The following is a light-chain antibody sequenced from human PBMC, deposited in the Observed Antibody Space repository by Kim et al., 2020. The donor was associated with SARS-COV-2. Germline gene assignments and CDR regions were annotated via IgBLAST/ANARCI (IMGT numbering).Light chain of an antibody. J-gene: IGKJ4*01. CDR3: QQSHNLPLT. V-gene: IGKV1-33*01. CDR1: QDISIY. Sequence: ASVGDRVAITGQARQDISIYLNWYQQKPGRAPDRLFYEASSLETGVPSRFRGSGSGTDFTFTISSLQPEDIASYYCQQSHNLPLTFGGGTKVDIK. CDR2: EAS.